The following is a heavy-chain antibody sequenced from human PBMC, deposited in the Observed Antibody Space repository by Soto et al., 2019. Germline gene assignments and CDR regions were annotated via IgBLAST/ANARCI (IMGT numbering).Heavy chain of an antibody. J-gene: IGHJ6*02. CDR1: GFTFSRHG. CDR2: ISGSGSP. D-gene: IGHD6-19*01. Sequence: GSLRLSCATSGFTFSRHGMTWVRQAPGKGLERVSTISGSGSPYYADSVKGRFTISRDNSKNTLYLQMNTLRADDTALYYCAQETSSEWGYLEVWGQGTTVTGSS. CDR3: AQETSSEWGYLEV. V-gene: IGHV3-23*01.